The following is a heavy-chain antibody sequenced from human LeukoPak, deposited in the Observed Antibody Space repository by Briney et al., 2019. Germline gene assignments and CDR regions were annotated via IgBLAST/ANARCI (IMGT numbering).Heavy chain of an antibody. CDR3: ARARGYCTNGVCYPSFHYYYYMDV. Sequence: PSETLSLTCAVYGGSFSGYYWSWIRQPPGKGLEWIGEINHSGSTNYNPSLKSRVTISVDTSKNQFSLKLSSVTAADTAVYYCARARGYCTNGVCYPSFHYYYYMDVWGKGTTVTVSS. CDR1: GGSFSGYY. D-gene: IGHD2-8*01. J-gene: IGHJ6*03. CDR2: INHSGST. V-gene: IGHV4-34*01.